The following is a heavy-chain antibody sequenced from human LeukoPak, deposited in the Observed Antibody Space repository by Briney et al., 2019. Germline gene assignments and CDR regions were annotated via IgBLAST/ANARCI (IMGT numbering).Heavy chain of an antibody. CDR1: GFKFGDYF. J-gene: IGHJ4*02. Sequence: PGGSLRLSCEASGFKFGDYFMSWIRQFPGKGLEWIAFINGPSTNIDYADPVRGRFIISRDNGKNSLYLHMHSLRTEDTAVYYCATSRVYDYWGQGALVTVSS. CDR2: INGPSTNI. D-gene: IGHD2-8*01. CDR3: ATSRVYDY. V-gene: IGHV3-11*04.